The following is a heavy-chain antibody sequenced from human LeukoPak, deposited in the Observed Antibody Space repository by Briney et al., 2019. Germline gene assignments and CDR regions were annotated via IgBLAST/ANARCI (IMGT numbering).Heavy chain of an antibody. CDR3: ARHAIYSGGYSFWFDP. CDR1: GGSISGYY. J-gene: IGHJ5*02. V-gene: IGHV4-59*08. CDR2: VYNSEYT. Sequence: PSETLSLTCTVSGGSISGYYWSWIRQPPGKGLEWIAYVYNSEYTNYNPSLKGRASISVDTSKNLCSLRLTSVTAADTAVYYCARHAIYSGGYSFWFDPWGLGTLVTVS. D-gene: IGHD1-26*01.